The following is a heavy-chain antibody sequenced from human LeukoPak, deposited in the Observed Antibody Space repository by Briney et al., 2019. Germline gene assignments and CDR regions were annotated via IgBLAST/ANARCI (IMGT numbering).Heavy chain of an antibody. J-gene: IGHJ3*02. CDR3: GIPSPPLMTMVRGGIRIRGFDI. V-gene: IGHV1-69*13. CDR2: IIPVFGTP. Sequence: GASVKVSCKASGGTFSRSGIIWVRQAPGQGLQWMGGIIPVFGTPNYAQNFQGRVTITADESATTAYMEVNSLTSEDTAVYYCGIPSPPLMTMVRGGIRIRGFDIWGQGTMVTVSS. D-gene: IGHD3-10*01. CDR1: GGTFSRSG.